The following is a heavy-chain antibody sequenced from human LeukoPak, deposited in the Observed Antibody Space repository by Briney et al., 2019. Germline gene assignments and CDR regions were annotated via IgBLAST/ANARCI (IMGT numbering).Heavy chain of an antibody. CDR1: GFTFSSYS. CDR3: AYDSSGYYWVEYFQH. CDR2: ISSSSSTI. Sequence: GGSLRLSCAASGFTFSSYSMNWVRQAPGKGLEWVSYISSSSSTIYYADSVKGRFTISRDNAKNSLYLQTNSLRAEDTAVYYCAYDSSGYYWVEYFQHWGQGTLVTVSS. V-gene: IGHV3-48*04. D-gene: IGHD3-22*01. J-gene: IGHJ1*01.